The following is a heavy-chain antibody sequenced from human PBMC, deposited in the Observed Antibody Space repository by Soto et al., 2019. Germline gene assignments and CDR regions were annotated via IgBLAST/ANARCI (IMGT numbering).Heavy chain of an antibody. V-gene: IGHV3-30*18. D-gene: IGHD3-10*01. Sequence: QVQLVESGGGVVQPGRSLRLSCVASGFTFTSYGMHWVLQAAGKGLEWVAVISYDGSKKYYADSVKGRFTISRDQSQNTVYLQMNSLRAEDTAVYYCAKGDWFGEFLALDYWGQGTLVTVSS. J-gene: IGHJ4*02. CDR2: ISYDGSKK. CDR1: GFTFTSYG. CDR3: AKGDWFGEFLALDY.